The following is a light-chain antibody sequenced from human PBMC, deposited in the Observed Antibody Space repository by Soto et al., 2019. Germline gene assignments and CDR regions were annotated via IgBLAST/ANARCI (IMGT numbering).Light chain of an antibody. V-gene: IGLV2-14*01. Sequence: QSVLTQPASVSGSPGQSITISCTGTSSDVGGYTYVSWYQQHPGKAPKLMIYEVSNRPSGVSNRFSGSKSGNTASLTISGLQAEDEADYYCNSYTSSSTYVVFGGGTKVTVL. CDR2: EVS. CDR1: SSDVGGYTY. CDR3: NSYTSSSTYVV. J-gene: IGLJ2*01.